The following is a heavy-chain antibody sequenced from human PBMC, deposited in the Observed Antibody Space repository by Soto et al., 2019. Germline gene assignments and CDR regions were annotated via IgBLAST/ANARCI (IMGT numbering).Heavy chain of an antibody. J-gene: IGHJ4*02. CDR1: GGTFSNYV. D-gene: IGHD3-10*01. V-gene: IGHV1-69*01. CDR3: ARDRALRGFDY. CDR2: IIPNFGTT. Sequence: QVQLVQSGAEVKKPGSSVKVSCKASGGTFSNYVIAWVRQAPGQGLEWMGGIIPNFGTTNYAQKFQGRVTITADESTSTAYMELRSLRSDDTAIYYCARDRALRGFDYWGQGTLVTVSS.